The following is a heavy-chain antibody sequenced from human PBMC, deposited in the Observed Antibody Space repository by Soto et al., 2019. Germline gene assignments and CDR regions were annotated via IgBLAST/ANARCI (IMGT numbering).Heavy chain of an antibody. D-gene: IGHD2-2*03. CDR2: INPSGGST. J-gene: IGHJ4*02. CDR1: GYTFTSYY. CDR3: ARDATVVLGYARDNASVNSYYFDY. Sequence: ASVKVSCKASGYTFTSYYMHWVRQAPGQGLEWMGIINPSGGSTSYAQKFQGRVTMTRDTSTSTVYMELSSLRSEDTAVYYCARDATVVLGYARDNASVNSYYFDYWGQGTLVTVSS. V-gene: IGHV1-46*01.